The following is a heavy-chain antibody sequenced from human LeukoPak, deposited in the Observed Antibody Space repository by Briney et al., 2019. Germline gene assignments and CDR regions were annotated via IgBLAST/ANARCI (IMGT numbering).Heavy chain of an antibody. CDR2: VYYSGST. CDR3: ARLKARDAFDI. J-gene: IGHJ3*02. V-gene: IGHV4-59*08. CDR1: GGSIGSYS. Sequence: SETLSLTCTVSGGSIGSYSWNWIRQSPGTGLEWIGYVYYSGSTMYNPSLRSRVTISVDTSKNQFSLKLSSVTAADTAVYYCARLKARDAFDIWGQGTMVTVSS.